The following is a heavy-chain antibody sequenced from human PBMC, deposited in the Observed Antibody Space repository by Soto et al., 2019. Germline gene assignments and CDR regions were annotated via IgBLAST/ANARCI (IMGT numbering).Heavy chain of an antibody. D-gene: IGHD2-2*01. V-gene: IGHV4-39*01. J-gene: IGHJ4*02. CDR1: GGSISSSSYY. CDR3: ARLRVVVFYYFDY. CDR2: IYYSGST. Sequence: QLQLQESGPGLVKPSETLSLTCTVSGGSISSSSYYWGWIRQPPGKGLEWIGSIYYSGSTYYNPSLKSRVTISVDTSKNQFSPKLSSVTAADTAVYYCARLRVVVFYYFDYWGQGTLVTVSS.